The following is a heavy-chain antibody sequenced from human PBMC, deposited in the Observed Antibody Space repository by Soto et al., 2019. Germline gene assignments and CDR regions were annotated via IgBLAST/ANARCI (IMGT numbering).Heavy chain of an antibody. CDR3: ARGLGSSGWYSPWGAFDI. CDR2: IKQDGNEK. V-gene: IGHV3-7*01. J-gene: IGHJ3*02. CDR1: GFTFSDYW. D-gene: IGHD6-19*01. Sequence: GGSLRLSCAVSGFTFSDYWMSWVRQAPGKGLEWVANIKQDGNEKYYVDSVKGRFTISRDNAKNSLYLQMNSLRAEDTAVYYCARGLGSSGWYSPWGAFDIWGQGTMVTVSS.